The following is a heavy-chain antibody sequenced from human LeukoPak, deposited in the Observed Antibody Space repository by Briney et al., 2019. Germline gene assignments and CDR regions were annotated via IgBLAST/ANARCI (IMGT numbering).Heavy chain of an antibody. Sequence: SETLSLTCTVSGGSISSNSYYWGWIRQPPGKGLEWIGSIYFSGSPYYNPSLKSRVTMSVDTSKNQFSLKVSSVTAADTAVYYCARWRTAKTAFDYWGQGTLVTVSS. CDR2: IYFSGSP. CDR3: ARWRTAKTAFDY. CDR1: GGSISSNSYY. J-gene: IGHJ4*02. V-gene: IGHV4-39*01. D-gene: IGHD2-21*02.